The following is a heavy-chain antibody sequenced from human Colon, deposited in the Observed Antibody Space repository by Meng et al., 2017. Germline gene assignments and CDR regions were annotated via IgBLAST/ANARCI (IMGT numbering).Heavy chain of an antibody. D-gene: IGHD3-10*01. V-gene: IGHV4-34*01. CDR1: GGSFSGYY. J-gene: IGHJ4*02. Sequence: GSRRPSCAVHGGSFSGYYWGWIRQPPGKGLEWIGEINHSGSTNYNPSLKSRVTIPVDTSKNQFSLKLSSVTAADTAVYYCARGTHKWFGELAYWGQGTLVTVSS. CDR2: INHSGST. CDR3: ARGTHKWFGELAY.